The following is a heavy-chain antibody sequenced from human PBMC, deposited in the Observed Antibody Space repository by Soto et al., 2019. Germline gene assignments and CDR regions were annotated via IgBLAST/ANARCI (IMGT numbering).Heavy chain of an antibody. J-gene: IGHJ5*02. Sequence: EVQLVESGGGLVQPGGSRRLSCEASGFTFSSYAMNWVRQAPGKGLEWISYISSTSSTIYYADSVRGRFTISRDKAKNSLYLQMNSLRAEDTAVYFCARAASLENNWFDAWGQGTLVTVSS. V-gene: IGHV3-48*01. CDR3: ARAASLENNWFDA. CDR2: ISSTSSTI. D-gene: IGHD6-25*01. CDR1: GFTFSSYA.